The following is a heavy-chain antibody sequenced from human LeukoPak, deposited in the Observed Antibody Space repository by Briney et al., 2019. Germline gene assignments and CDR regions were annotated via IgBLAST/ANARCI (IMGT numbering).Heavy chain of an antibody. Sequence: PSETLSLTCTVSGGSIRSYYWSWIRQPAGKGLEWIGRIHTSGSTNCNPSLKSRVTMSIDTSKKQFSLKLTSVTAADTAVYYCASGSSGNVYWGQGTLVTVSS. CDR1: GGSIRSYY. J-gene: IGHJ4*02. D-gene: IGHD6-6*01. V-gene: IGHV4-4*07. CDR2: IHTSGST. CDR3: ASGSSGNVY.